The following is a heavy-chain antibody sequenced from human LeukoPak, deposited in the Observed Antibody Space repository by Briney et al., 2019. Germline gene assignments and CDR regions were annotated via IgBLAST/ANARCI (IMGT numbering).Heavy chain of an antibody. J-gene: IGHJ4*02. Sequence: GGSLRLSCAASGFTFSSYWMHWVRQAPGKGLVWVSRINSDGSSTYYADSVKGRFTISRDNSKNTLYLQMNSLRAEDTAVYYCARINGNYYDSSGYISHFDYWGQGTLVTVSS. D-gene: IGHD3-22*01. CDR3: ARINGNYYDSSGYISHFDY. V-gene: IGHV3-74*01. CDR1: GFTFSSYW. CDR2: INSDGSST.